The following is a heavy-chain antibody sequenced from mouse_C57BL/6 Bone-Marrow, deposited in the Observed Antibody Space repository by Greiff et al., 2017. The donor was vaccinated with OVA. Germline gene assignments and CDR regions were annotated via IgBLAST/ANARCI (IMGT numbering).Heavy chain of an antibody. CDR2: IYWDDDK. CDR1: GFSLSTSGMG. V-gene: IGHV8-12*01. J-gene: IGHJ1*03. Sequence: QVTLKESGPGILQSSQTLSLTCSFSGFSLSTSGMGVSWIRQPSGKGLEWLAHIYWDDDKRYNPSLKSRLTISKDTSRNQVFLKITSVDTADTATYYGARKPTTVVPDWYFDVWGTGTTVTVSS. CDR3: ARKPTTVVPDWYFDV. D-gene: IGHD1-1*01.